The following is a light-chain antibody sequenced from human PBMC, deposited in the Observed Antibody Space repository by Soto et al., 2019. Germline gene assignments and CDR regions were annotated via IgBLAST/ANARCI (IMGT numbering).Light chain of an antibody. J-gene: IGKJ4*01. CDR3: QQSNNWPDT. Sequence: EIVLTQSPGTLSLSPGERATLSCRASQSVRSNLAWYQQKPGQAPRLLIYGASTRATGIPARFSGSGSGTEFTLTISSLQSEDFAVYYCQQSNNWPDTFGGGTKVDIK. CDR1: QSVRSN. CDR2: GAS. V-gene: IGKV3-15*01.